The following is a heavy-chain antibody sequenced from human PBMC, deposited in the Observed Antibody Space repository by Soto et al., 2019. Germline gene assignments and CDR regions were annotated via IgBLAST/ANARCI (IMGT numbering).Heavy chain of an antibody. D-gene: IGHD2-2*01. Sequence: QVQLVQSGAEVKKPGASVKVSCKASGYTFTSYAISWVRQAPGQGLEWMGWISAYNGNTNYAQKLQGRVTMTTDTSTSTAYMELRSLRSDDTAVYYCAREAYCSSTSCYVNWFDPWGQGTLVTVSS. CDR3: AREAYCSSTSCYVNWFDP. J-gene: IGHJ5*02. V-gene: IGHV1-18*01. CDR2: ISAYNGNT. CDR1: GYTFTSYA.